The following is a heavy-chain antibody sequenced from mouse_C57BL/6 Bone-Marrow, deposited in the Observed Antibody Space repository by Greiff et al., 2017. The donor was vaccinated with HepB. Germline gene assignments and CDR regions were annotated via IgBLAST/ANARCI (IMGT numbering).Heavy chain of an antibody. V-gene: IGHV1-64*01. CDR3: ARSLPGYYLYYYAMDY. CDR2: IHPNSGST. J-gene: IGHJ4*01. Sequence: VQLQQPGAELVKPGASVKLSCKASGYTFTSYWMHWVKQRPGQGLEWIGMIHPNSGSTNYNEKFKSKATLTVDKSSSTAYMQLSSLTSEDSAVYYCARSLPGYYLYYYAMDYWCQGTSVTVSS. CDR1: GYTFTSYW. D-gene: IGHD2-3*01.